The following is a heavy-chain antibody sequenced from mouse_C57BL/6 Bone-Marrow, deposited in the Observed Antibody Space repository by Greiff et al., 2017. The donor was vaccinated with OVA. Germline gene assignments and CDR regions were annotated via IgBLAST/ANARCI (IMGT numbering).Heavy chain of an antibody. CDR2: ISYDGSN. D-gene: IGHD3-2*02. CDR1: GYSITSGYY. V-gene: IGHV3-6*01. CDR3: ARDSSGTYAMDY. J-gene: IGHJ4*01. Sequence: EVQRVESGPGLVKPSQSLSLTCSVTGYSITSGYYWNWIRQFPGNKLEWMGYISYDGSNNYNPSLKNRISITRDTSKNQFFLKLNSVTTEDTATYYCARDSSGTYAMDYWGQGTSVTVSS.